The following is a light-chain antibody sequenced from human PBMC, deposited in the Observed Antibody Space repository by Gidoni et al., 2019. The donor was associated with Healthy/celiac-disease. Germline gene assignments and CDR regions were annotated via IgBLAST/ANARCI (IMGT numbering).Light chain of an antibody. CDR3: QQYGSSPLT. J-gene: IGKJ4*01. Sequence: VVTQSPPTLSLSPGERATLYCRASQGVSSSYLAWYQQKPGLAPRLLIYDASSRATGIPDRFSGSGSGTDFTLTISSLEPEDFAVYYCQQYGSSPLTFGGGTKVEIK. V-gene: IGKV3D-20*01. CDR1: QGVSSSY. CDR2: DAS.